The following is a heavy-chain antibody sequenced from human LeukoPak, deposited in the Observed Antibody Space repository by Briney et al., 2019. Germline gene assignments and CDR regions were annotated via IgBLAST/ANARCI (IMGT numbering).Heavy chain of an antibody. D-gene: IGHD4-17*01. V-gene: IGHV3-30*02. CDR2: IRYDGSNK. CDR1: AFTFSRYG. Sequence: GGSLRLSCAASAFTFSRYGMHWVRQAPGKGLEWVAFIRYDGSNKYYADSVKGRFTISRDNSKNTLYLQMNSLRAEDTAVYYCARDLKVTTSPEYYLDYWGQGTLVTVSS. J-gene: IGHJ4*02. CDR3: ARDLKVTTSPEYYLDY.